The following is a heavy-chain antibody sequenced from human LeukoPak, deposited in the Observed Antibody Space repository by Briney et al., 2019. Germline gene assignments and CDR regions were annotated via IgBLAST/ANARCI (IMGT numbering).Heavy chain of an antibody. V-gene: IGHV3-30*04. CDR2: ISYDGSNK. CDR1: GFTFSSYA. CDR3: ARGGETSGSPLDY. J-gene: IGHJ4*02. Sequence: SCKASGFTFSSYAMHWVRQAPGKGLEWVAVISYDGSNKYYADSVKGRFTISRDNSKNTLYLQMNSLRAEDTAVYYCARGGETSGSPLDYWGQGTLVTVSS. D-gene: IGHD3-10*01.